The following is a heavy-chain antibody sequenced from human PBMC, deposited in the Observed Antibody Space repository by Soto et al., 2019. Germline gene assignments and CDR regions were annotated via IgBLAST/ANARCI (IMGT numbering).Heavy chain of an antibody. Sequence: GGSLRLSCAVSGFTFSRYEMNWVRQAPGKGLEWVSYISSSGSTIYYADSVKGRFTISRDNAKNSLYLQMSGLRAEDTAVYYCARGSTLIVVNHLDYWGHGTLVTVSS. CDR3: ARGSTLIVVNHLDY. J-gene: IGHJ4*01. CDR2: ISSSGSTI. V-gene: IGHV3-48*03. CDR1: GFTFSRYE. D-gene: IGHD3-22*01.